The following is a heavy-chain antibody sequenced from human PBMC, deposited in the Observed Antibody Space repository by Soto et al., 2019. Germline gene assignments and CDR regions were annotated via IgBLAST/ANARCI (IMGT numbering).Heavy chain of an antibody. V-gene: IGHV3-23*01. CDR2: IGGRGNSA. CDR1: GFIFTNYA. D-gene: IGHD5-12*01. Sequence: EVQVSESGGGLVRPGGSLRLSCAASGFIFTNYAMNWVRQAPGKGLEWVSVIGGRGNSAYYADSVQGRFTNSRDNSKNTLSLQMSSLTADDTAIYYCVREGRGSFDFWGRGTMVTVSS. J-gene: IGHJ3*01. CDR3: VREGRGSFDF.